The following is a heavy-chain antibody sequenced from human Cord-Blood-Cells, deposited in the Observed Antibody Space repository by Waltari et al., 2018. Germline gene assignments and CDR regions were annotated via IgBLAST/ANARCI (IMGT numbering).Heavy chain of an antibody. CDR1: GYSFTSYW. V-gene: IGHV5-51*01. CDR2: IYPGDSDT. D-gene: IGHD5-18*01. Sequence: EVQLVQSGAEVKKPGASLKIPCKGYGYSFTSYWIGRLRQLPGKGLEWMGIIYPGDSDTRYSPPFQGQVTISADKSISTAYLQWSSLKASDTAMYYCARRYPEYSYGYDAFDIWGQGTMVTVSS. J-gene: IGHJ3*02. CDR3: ARRYPEYSYGYDAFDI.